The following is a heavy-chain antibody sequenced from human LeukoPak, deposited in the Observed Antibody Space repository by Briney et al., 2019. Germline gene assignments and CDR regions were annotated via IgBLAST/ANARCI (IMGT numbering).Heavy chain of an antibody. Sequence: SETLSLTCNVSGDSIVGHYWTWVRQSPGKGLEWIGKIYYNGDTSDNPSLRSRVTISLDSSKNQVSLKLSFVTAADTAVYYCARDTGHWSNYYYLDVWGEGTTVTVSS. CDR2: IYYNGDT. J-gene: IGHJ6*03. CDR1: GDSIVGHY. V-gene: IGHV4-59*11. D-gene: IGHD2-8*02. CDR3: ARDTGHWSNYYYLDV.